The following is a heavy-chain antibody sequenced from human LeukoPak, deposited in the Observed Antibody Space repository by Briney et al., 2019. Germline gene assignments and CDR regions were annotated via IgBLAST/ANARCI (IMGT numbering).Heavy chain of an antibody. CDR2: INPNSGGT. CDR1: GYTFTGYY. J-gene: IGHJ6*03. V-gene: IGHV1-2*02. CDR3: ARVPDPITIFGVVGGDMDV. Sequence: ASVKVSRKASGYTFTGYYMHWVRQAPGQGLEWMGWINPNSGGTNYAQKFQGRVTMTRDTSISPAYMELSRLRSDDTAVYYCARVPDPITIFGVVGGDMDVWGKGTTVTVSS. D-gene: IGHD3-3*01.